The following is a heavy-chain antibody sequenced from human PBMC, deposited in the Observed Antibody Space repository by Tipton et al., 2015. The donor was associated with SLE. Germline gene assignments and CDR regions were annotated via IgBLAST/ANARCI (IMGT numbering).Heavy chain of an antibody. Sequence: TLSLTCDVYNGSVSGFYWSWIRQPPGKALEWIASIYYSGNTYYNPSLKSRVTISVDTSKNQFYLKLSSVTATDTALYYCARHAERWPHPGLDYWGQGNMVSVSS. CDR3: ARHAERWPHPGLDY. J-gene: IGHJ4*02. V-gene: IGHV4-39*01. D-gene: IGHD5-24*01. CDR2: IYYSGNT. CDR1: NGSVSGFY.